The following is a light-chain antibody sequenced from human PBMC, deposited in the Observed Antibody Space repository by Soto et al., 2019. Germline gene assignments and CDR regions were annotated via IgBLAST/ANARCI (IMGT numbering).Light chain of an antibody. Sequence: EMVLTQSPATLSLSPGERATLSCRTSQGIGKYIAWYQQKPGQPPRLLIYDVSIRAAGVPARFSGNGSRTDFTLTITSPEPEDFAVYYCQQRSYWRFGGGTTVQI. J-gene: IGKJ4*01. CDR3: QQRSYWR. V-gene: IGKV3-11*01. CDR2: DVS. CDR1: QGIGKY.